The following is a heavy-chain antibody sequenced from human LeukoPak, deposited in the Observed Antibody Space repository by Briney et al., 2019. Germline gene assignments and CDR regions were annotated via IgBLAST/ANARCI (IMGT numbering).Heavy chain of an antibody. Sequence: SETLSLTCTVSGGSISSSSYYWGWIRQPPGKGLEWIGSIYYSGSTYYNPSLKSRVTISVDTSKNQFSLKLSSVTAADTAVYYCARSSMVRGVNHFDYWGQGTLVTVSS. CDR1: GGSISSSSYY. CDR2: IYYSGST. CDR3: ARSSMVRGVNHFDY. J-gene: IGHJ4*02. V-gene: IGHV4-39*01. D-gene: IGHD3-10*01.